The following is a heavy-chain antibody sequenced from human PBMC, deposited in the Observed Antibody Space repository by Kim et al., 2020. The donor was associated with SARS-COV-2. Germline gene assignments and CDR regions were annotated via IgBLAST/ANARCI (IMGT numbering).Heavy chain of an antibody. Sequence: SETLSLICTVSGGSFSLYHWSWIRQPAGKGLEWIGRIYVSGSTNYNPSLKSRVTMSVDTSENQMSLRLTSVTAADTAMYYCARQVAGTDRRFDYWGQGILVTVSS. CDR1: GGSFSLYH. CDR2: IYVSGST. J-gene: IGHJ4*02. V-gene: IGHV4-4*07. D-gene: IGHD6-19*01. CDR3: ARQVAGTDRRFDY.